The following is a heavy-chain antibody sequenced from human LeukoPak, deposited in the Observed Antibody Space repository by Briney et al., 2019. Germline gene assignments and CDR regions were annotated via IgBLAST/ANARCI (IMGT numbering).Heavy chain of an antibody. D-gene: IGHD6-13*01. CDR1: GDSIRSSSYH. J-gene: IGHJ4*02. Sequence: SETLSLTCTVSGDSIRSSSYHWGWIRQPPGKGLEWIGYIYDSGSTNYNPSLKSRVTISVDTSKNQFSLKLSSVTAADTAVYYCARGGSSSWYARYFDYWGQGTLVTVSS. CDR3: ARGGSSSWYARYFDY. V-gene: IGHV4-61*05. CDR2: IYDSGST.